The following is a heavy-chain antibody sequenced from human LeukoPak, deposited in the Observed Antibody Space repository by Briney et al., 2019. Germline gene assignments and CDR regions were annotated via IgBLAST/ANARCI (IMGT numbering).Heavy chain of an antibody. V-gene: IGHV1-2*06. CDR1: EYTFTVYY. CDR3: ARGARVDTAMADLDY. Sequence: ASVKVSCKASEYTFTVYYMHWVRQAPGQGLEWMGRINPNSGGTNYAQKFQGRVTMTRDTSISTAYMELTRLRSDDTAVYFCARGARVDTAMADLDYWGQGTLVTVSS. CDR2: INPNSGGT. J-gene: IGHJ4*02. D-gene: IGHD5-18*01.